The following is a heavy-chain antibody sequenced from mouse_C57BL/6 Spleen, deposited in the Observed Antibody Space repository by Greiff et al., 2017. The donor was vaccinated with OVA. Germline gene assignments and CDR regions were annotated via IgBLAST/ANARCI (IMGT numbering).Heavy chain of an antibody. CDR2: IDPSDSET. CDR3: AREADQATLFAY. D-gene: IGHD3-2*02. V-gene: IGHV1-52*01. CDR1: GYTFTSYW. Sequence: VQLQQPGAELVRPGSSVKLSCKASGYTFTSYWMHWVKQRPIQGLEWIGNIDPSDSETHYNQKFKDKATLTVDKSSSTAYMQLSSLTSEDSAVYYCAREADQATLFAYWGQGTLVTVSA. J-gene: IGHJ3*01.